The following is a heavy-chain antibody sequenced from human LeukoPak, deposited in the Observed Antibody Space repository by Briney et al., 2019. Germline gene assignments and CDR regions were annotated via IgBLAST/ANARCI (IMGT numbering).Heavy chain of an antibody. Sequence: SQTLSLTCTVPGDSISSGSYYWSWIRQPAGKGLEWMGRIHTSGRTNYNPSLQSRVTISADTSKNQFSLKLSSVTAADTAVYYCARGVTYYYDSSGYLYWGQGTLVTVSS. CDR3: ARGVTYYYDSSGYLY. V-gene: IGHV4-61*02. CDR1: GDSISSGSYY. D-gene: IGHD3-22*01. CDR2: IHTSGRT. J-gene: IGHJ4*01.